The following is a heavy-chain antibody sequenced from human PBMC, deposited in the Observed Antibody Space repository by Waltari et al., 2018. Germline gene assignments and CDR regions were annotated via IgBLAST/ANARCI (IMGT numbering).Heavy chain of an antibody. V-gene: IGHV3-23*04. CDR3: AKMRGGVTTAFDY. CDR1: GFTFSSYA. J-gene: IGHJ4*02. Sequence: VQLVESGGVLVNPGGSLRLSCSASGFTFSSYAMGWVRQAPGKGLEWISSIGTSGATTYYVDSVKGRFANSRDNSHNTLYLQMNRLRAEDTATYYCAKMRGGVTTAFDYWGQGTLVTVSS. CDR2: IGTSGATT. D-gene: IGHD4-4*01.